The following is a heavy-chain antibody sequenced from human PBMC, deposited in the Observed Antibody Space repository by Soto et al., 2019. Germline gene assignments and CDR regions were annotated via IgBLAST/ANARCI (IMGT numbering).Heavy chain of an antibody. J-gene: IGHJ5*02. V-gene: IGHV3-33*01. Sequence: PGGSLRLSCAASGFTFSSYGFHWVRQAPGKGLEWVAVIWSDGSNKYYSDSVKGRFTISRDDSKKMVYLQMNSLRAEDTALYYCSRVRLRILDWLDPWGQGTLVTVSS. CDR3: SRVRLRILDWLDP. CDR1: GFTFSSYG. CDR2: IWSDGSNK. D-gene: IGHD3-3*01.